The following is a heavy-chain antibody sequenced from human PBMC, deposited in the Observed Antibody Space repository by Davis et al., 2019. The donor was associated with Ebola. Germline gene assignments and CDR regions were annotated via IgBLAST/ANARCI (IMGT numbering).Heavy chain of an antibody. D-gene: IGHD6-13*01. J-gene: IGHJ5*02. Sequence: AASVKVSCKASGYSFTAFFMHWVRQAPGQGLEWMGRINPKTGATKYSQKFQGRVTMTRDTSISTAYMELSRLRSDDTAVYYCARDLAAAAWFDPWGQGTLVTVSS. CDR2: INPKTGAT. CDR1: GYSFTAFF. CDR3: ARDLAAAAWFDP. V-gene: IGHV1-2*06.